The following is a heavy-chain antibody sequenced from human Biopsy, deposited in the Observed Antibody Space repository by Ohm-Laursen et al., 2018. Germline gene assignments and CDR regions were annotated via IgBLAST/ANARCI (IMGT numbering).Heavy chain of an antibody. CDR2: TNEDGSHT. CDR3: ARGSHYYDGSGFYSFDN. CDR1: GFTFSRFW. J-gene: IGHJ4*02. D-gene: IGHD3-22*01. Sequence: SLRLSCAASGFTFSRFWIHWVRQAPGKGLAWVSHTNEDGSHTDYADSVKGRFTVSRDNAKNTLYLQMNSLRAEDTAVYYCARGSHYYDGSGFYSFDNWGQGTLVTVSS. V-gene: IGHV3-74*01.